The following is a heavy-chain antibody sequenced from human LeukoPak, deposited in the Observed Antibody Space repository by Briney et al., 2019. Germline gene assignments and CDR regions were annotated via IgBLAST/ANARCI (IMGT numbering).Heavy chain of an antibody. CDR3: ARGTMFPYYFDY. Sequence: GGSLRLSCAASGFTFSSYGMSWVRQAPGKGLEWVSAISGSGGSTYYADSVKGRFTISRDNAKNSLYLQMNSLRAEDTAVYYCARGTMFPYYFDYWGQGSLVTVSS. CDR2: ISGSGGST. V-gene: IGHV3-23*01. CDR1: GFTFSSYG. J-gene: IGHJ4*02. D-gene: IGHD3-10*02.